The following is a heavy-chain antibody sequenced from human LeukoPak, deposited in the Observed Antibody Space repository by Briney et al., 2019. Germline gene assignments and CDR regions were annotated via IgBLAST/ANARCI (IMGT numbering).Heavy chain of an antibody. D-gene: IGHD2-15*01. Sequence: PGGSLRLSCAASGFTFSSYGMHWVRQAPGKGLEGVAFIRYDGSNKYYADSVKGRFTISRDNAKSSMWLQMNSLRDEDTAVYYCARDQTPFYWGQGSLVTVSS. J-gene: IGHJ4*02. CDR2: IRYDGSNK. V-gene: IGHV3-30*02. CDR1: GFTFSSYG. CDR3: ARDQTPFY.